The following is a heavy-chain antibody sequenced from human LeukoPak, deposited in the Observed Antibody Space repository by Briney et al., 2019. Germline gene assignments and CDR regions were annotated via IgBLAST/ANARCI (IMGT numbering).Heavy chain of an antibody. Sequence: PGGSLRLSCAASGFTFSSYAMHWVRQAPGKGLEWVAVISYDGSNKYYADSVMGRFTISRDNSKNTLYLQMNSLRAEDTAVYYCARGALADYYDSSGYFNYWGQGTLVTVS. CDR1: GFTFSSYA. CDR2: ISYDGSNK. V-gene: IGHV3-30-3*01. J-gene: IGHJ4*02. D-gene: IGHD3-22*01. CDR3: ARGALADYYDSSGYFNY.